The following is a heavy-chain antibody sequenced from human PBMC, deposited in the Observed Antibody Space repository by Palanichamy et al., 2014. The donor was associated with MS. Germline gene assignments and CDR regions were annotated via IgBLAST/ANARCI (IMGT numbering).Heavy chain of an antibody. V-gene: IGHV3-33*06. J-gene: IGHJ6*02. CDR2: GGTYK. D-gene: IGHD2-21*02. Sequence: GGTYKYYAGSVKGRFTISRDNSKNTIYLQMSRLRAEDTAVYFCANQFCYSTCSPPGTYYYYGLDVWGQGTAVTVSS. CDR3: ANQFCYSTCSPPGTYYYYGLDV.